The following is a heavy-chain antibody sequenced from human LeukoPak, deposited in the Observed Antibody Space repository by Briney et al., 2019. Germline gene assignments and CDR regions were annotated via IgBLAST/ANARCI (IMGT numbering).Heavy chain of an antibody. CDR2: IKPNSGGT. CDR1: GYIFTSYN. CDR3: ATNILVRDIINWFDP. J-gene: IGHJ5*02. D-gene: IGHD3-10*01. V-gene: IGHV1-2*02. Sequence: ASVKVSCKASGYIFTSYNIYWVRQAPGQGLEWMGWIKPNSGGTRSAQKFQGRVTMTRDTSISTAYMELSSLRYDDTAVYYCATNILVRDIINWFDPWGQGTLVTVSS.